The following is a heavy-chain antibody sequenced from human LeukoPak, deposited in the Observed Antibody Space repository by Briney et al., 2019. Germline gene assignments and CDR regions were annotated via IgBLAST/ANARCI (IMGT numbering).Heavy chain of an antibody. J-gene: IGHJ6*03. CDR2: IYTSGST. V-gene: IGHV4-4*07. CDR1: GGSISYY. Sequence: SETLSLTCTVSGGSISYYWSWIRQPAGKGLEWIGRIYTSGSTNYNPSLKSRVTMSVDTSKNQFSLKLSSVTAADTAVYYCASGSYFHYYYYYMDVWGKGTTVTVSS. D-gene: IGHD1-26*01. CDR3: ASGSYFHYYYYYMDV.